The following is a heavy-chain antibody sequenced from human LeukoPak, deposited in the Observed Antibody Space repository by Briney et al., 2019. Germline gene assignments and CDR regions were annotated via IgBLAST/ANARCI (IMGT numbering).Heavy chain of an antibody. CDR3: ARDYGSGSYRGDFDP. CDR1: GYTFTGYY. CDR2: INPNSGGT. Sequence: ASVKVSCKASGYTFTGYYMHWVRQAPGQGLEWMGWINPNSGGTNYARKFQGRVTMTRDTSISTAYMELSRLRSDDTAVYYCARDYGSGSYRGDFDPWGQGTLVTVSS. J-gene: IGHJ5*02. V-gene: IGHV1-2*02. D-gene: IGHD3-10*01.